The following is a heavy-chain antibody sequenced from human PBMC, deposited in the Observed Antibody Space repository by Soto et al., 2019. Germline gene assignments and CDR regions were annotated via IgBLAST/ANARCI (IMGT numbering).Heavy chain of an antibody. CDR2: IWYDGSNK. J-gene: IGHJ4*02. Sequence: GGSLRLSCAASGFTFSSYGMHWVRQAPGKGLEWVAVIWYDGSNKYYADSVKGRFTISRDNSKNTLYLQMNSLRAEDTAVYYCARDMDSSGYYLCYWGQGTLVTVSS. CDR1: GFTFSSYG. V-gene: IGHV3-33*01. D-gene: IGHD3-22*01. CDR3: ARDMDSSGYYLCY.